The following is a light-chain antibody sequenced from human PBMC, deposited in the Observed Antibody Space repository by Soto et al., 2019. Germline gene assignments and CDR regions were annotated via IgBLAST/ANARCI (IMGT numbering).Light chain of an antibody. CDR1: QSIRSSF. J-gene: IGKJ2*01. CDR2: DVS. V-gene: IGKV3-20*01. Sequence: EIVLTQAPGTLSLSPGERATLFCRASQSIRSSFLAWCQHKPGQTPRLLIYDVSSRATGIPDRFSGSGSGTDFTLTISRLEPEDSAVYYCQQYFSSSHTFGQGTKLEI. CDR3: QQYFSSSHT.